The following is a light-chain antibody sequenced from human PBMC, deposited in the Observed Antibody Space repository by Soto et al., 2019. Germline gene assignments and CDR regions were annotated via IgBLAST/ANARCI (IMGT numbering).Light chain of an antibody. Sequence: EIVKTQSPATLSVSPGEGATLSCRASQSISSKLAWYQQKPGQAPRLLIYAASTRATGVPARFSGSGSGTEFPLTISSLQSDDLAVYCCQHSNDWRWTFGQGTKVEIK. V-gene: IGKV3-15*01. CDR1: QSISSK. CDR2: AAS. J-gene: IGKJ1*01. CDR3: QHSNDWRWT.